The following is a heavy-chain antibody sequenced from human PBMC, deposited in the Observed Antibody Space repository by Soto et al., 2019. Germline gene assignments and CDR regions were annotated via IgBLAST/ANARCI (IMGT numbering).Heavy chain of an antibody. V-gene: IGHV4-59*01. CDR1: GGSISSYY. CDR3: ARSYSSGWSSLFDY. CDR2: IYYSGST. J-gene: IGHJ4*02. Sequence: SETLSLTCTVSGGSISSYYWSWIRQHPGKGLEWIGYIYYSGSTNYNPSLKSRVTISVDTSKNQFSLKLSSVTAADTALYYCARSYSSGWSSLFDYWGQGTLVTVSS. D-gene: IGHD6-19*01.